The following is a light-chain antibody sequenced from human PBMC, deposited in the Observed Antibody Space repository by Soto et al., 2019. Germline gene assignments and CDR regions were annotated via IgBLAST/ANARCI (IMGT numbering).Light chain of an antibody. Sequence: EIQMTQSPASLSASVGDRVTITCRASQGFTTCLAWYQQKPGKVPKLLIYAASTLQSGVPSRFSVSGSGTDFTLTISSLQPEDVATYYCQKYNSAPLTFGGGTKVEIK. CDR3: QKYNSAPLT. J-gene: IGKJ4*01. V-gene: IGKV1-27*01. CDR1: QGFTTC. CDR2: AAS.